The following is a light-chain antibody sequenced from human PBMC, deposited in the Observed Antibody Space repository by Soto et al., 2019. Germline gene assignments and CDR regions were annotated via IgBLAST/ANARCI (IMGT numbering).Light chain of an antibody. V-gene: IGLV2-11*01. CDR1: SSDVGSYNY. CDR2: DVS. J-gene: IGLJ2*01. Sequence: QYALTQPRSVSGSPGESVTISCSGTSSDVGSYNYVSWYQQYPGKAPKVVIYDVSERPSEVPVRFSGSKSGNTASLTISGLQAEDEAEYFCCSYSGGDSLLFGGGTQLTVL. CDR3: CSYSGGDSLL.